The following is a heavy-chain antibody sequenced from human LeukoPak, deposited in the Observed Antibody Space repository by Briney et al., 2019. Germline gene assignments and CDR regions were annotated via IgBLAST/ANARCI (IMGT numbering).Heavy chain of an antibody. Sequence: GGSLRLSCAASGFTFSSFSMHWVRQAPGKGLEYISAISSDGGGTYYANSVKGRFTISRDNSKNTLYLQMGSLRAEDVAVYYCARSNGIVGATTFDYWGQGTLVTVSS. CDR3: ARSNGIVGATTFDY. V-gene: IGHV3-64*01. CDR2: ISSDGGGT. CDR1: GFTFSSFS. J-gene: IGHJ4*02. D-gene: IGHD1-26*01.